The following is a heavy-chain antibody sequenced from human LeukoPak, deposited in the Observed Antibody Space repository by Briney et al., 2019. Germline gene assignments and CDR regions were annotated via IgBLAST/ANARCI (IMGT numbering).Heavy chain of an antibody. J-gene: IGHJ4*02. V-gene: IGHV3-9*01. CDR1: GFTFDDDA. CDR3: AKDMRIRYSSGWYYFDY. D-gene: IGHD6-19*01. Sequence: GGSLRLSCAASGFTFDDDAMHWVRQAPGKGLEWVSGISWNSGSIGYADSVKGRFTISRDNAKNSLYLQMNSLRAEDTALYYCAKDMRIRYSSGWYYFDYWGQGTLVTVSS. CDR2: ISWNSGSI.